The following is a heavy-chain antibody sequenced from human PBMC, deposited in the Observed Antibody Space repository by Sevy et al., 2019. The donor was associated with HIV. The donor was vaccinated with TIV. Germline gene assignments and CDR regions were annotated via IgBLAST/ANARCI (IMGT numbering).Heavy chain of an antibody. CDR2: IYYSGST. Sequence: SETLSLTCTVSGGSISSSSYYWGWIRQPPGKGLEWIGSIYYSGSTYYNPSLKSLVTISVDTSKNQFSLKLSSVTAADTAVYYCASSLYYYDSSGYPRNDAFDIWGQGTMVTVSS. CDR1: GGSISSSSYY. CDR3: ASSLYYYDSSGYPRNDAFDI. V-gene: IGHV4-39*01. D-gene: IGHD3-22*01. J-gene: IGHJ3*02.